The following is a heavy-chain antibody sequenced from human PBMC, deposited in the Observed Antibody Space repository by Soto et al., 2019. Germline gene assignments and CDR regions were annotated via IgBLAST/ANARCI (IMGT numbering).Heavy chain of an antibody. CDR2: IYPGDSDT. CDR3: ARQRGSSSADGIDV. D-gene: IGHD6-13*01. J-gene: IGHJ6*02. CDR1: GYTFTNYW. Sequence: GDSLKISCKGSGYTFTNYWIAWVRQMPGKGLEWMGVIYPGDSDTRYSPSFQGQVTISADKSTSTAYLQWSGLKASATAMYYCARQRGSSSADGIDVWGQGTTVTVS. V-gene: IGHV5-51*01.